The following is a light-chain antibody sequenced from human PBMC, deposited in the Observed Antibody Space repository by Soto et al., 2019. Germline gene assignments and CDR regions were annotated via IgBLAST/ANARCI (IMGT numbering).Light chain of an antibody. CDR1: QSIGNS. V-gene: IGKV1-39*01. Sequence: DIPMTQSPSSLSASVGDRVTITCRASQSIGNSLNWYQQKPGNAPKVLIYAASNLQSGVPSKFSGSGSGTDFTLTIDSLQPEDFAIYYCQQSSTTPYTFGQGTKLEIK. CDR2: AAS. CDR3: QQSSTTPYT. J-gene: IGKJ2*01.